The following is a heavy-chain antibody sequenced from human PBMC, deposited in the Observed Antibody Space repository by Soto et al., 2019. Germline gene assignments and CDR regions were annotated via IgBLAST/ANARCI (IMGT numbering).Heavy chain of an antibody. Sequence: PSETLSLTCTVSGGSVSSGSYYWSWIRQPPGKGLEWIGYIYYSGSTNYNPSLKSRVTISVDTSKNQFSLKLSSVTAADTAVYYCARAGSSGWYYGMDVWGQGTTVTVSS. D-gene: IGHD6-19*01. J-gene: IGHJ6*02. CDR3: ARAGSSGWYYGMDV. CDR1: GGSVSSGSYY. CDR2: IYYSGST. V-gene: IGHV4-61*01.